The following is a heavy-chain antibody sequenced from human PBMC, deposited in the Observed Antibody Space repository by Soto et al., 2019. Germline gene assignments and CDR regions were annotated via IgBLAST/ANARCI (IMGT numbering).Heavy chain of an antibody. CDR3: ARDRWLPVH. V-gene: IGHV3-7*01. D-gene: IGHD2-15*01. J-gene: IGHJ4*02. CDR2: RKQDGGEK. CDR1: GFTFSGFW. Sequence: GGSLRLSCAASGFTFSGFWMNRVRQAPGKGREWVANRKQDGGEKYYVDSVKGRFTISRDNAKNSLYLQSNSLRVEDTAVYYCARDRWLPVHWGQGTLVTVSA.